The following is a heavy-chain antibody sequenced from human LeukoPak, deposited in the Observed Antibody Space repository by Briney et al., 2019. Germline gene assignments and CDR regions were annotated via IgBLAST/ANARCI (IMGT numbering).Heavy chain of an antibody. V-gene: IGHV3-21*01. CDR3: AGGAAAFNY. CDR2: ISSSSSYI. D-gene: IGHD6-13*01. Sequence: GGSLRLSCAVSGFTFSSYSMNWVRQAPGKGLEWVSSISSSSSYIYYADSVKGRFTISRDNAKNSLYLQMKSLRAEDTAVYYCAGGAAAFNYWGQGTLVTVSS. J-gene: IGHJ4*02. CDR1: GFTFSSYS.